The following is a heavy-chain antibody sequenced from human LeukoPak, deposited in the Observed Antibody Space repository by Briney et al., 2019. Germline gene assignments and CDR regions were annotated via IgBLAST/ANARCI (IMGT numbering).Heavy chain of an antibody. J-gene: IGHJ4*02. Sequence: ASVKVSCKASGYTFTGYLMHWVRQAPGQGLEWMGWINPNSGGTNYAQNLQGRVTMTRDTSISTAYMEVSSLRSEDTAVYYCARGLYSSSRDRYFDYWGQGTLVTVSS. CDR1: GYTFTGYL. CDR3: ARGLYSSSRDRYFDY. CDR2: INPNSGGT. D-gene: IGHD6-19*01. V-gene: IGHV1-2*02.